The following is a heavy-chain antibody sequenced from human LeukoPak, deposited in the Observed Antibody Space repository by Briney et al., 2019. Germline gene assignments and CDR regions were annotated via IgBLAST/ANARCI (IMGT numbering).Heavy chain of an antibody. D-gene: IGHD5-12*01. CDR2: INHSGST. V-gene: IGHV4-34*01. CDR1: GGSFSGYY. CDR3: ARAGMKWLRFRWFDP. Sequence: SETLSPTCAVYGGSFSGYYWSWIRQPPGKGLEWIGEINHSGSTNYNPSLKSRVTISVDTSKNQFSLKLSSVTAADTAVYYCARAGMKWLRFRWFDPWGQGTLVTVSS. J-gene: IGHJ5*02.